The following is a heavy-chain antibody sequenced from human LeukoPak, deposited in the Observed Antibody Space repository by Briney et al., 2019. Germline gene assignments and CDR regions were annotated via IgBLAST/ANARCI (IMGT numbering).Heavy chain of an antibody. V-gene: IGHV3-30*18. CDR2: ISNDGSNK. CDR1: GVTLSSSG. J-gene: IGHJ4*02. CDR3: AKDITGVNYCPEQ. D-gene: IGHD1-14*01. Sequence: GGSLRLSCAASGVTLSSSGMHWVRQAPGKGLEWVAVISNDGSNKHYADSVKGRFTISRDNSKNTLYLQMNSLRAEDTAVYYCAKDITGVNYCPEQWGRGTLVTVSS.